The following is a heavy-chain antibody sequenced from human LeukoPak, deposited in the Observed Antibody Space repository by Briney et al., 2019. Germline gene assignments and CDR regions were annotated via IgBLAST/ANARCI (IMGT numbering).Heavy chain of an antibody. CDR1: GGSISSYY. CDR2: IYYSGST. Sequence: PSETLSLTCTVSGGSISSYYWSWIRQPPGKGLEWIGYIYYSGSTNYNPSLKSRVIISVDTSKNQFSLKLSSVTAADTAVYYCARVALSGWYYFDYWGQGTLVTVSS. V-gene: IGHV4-59*01. J-gene: IGHJ4*02. CDR3: ARVALSGWYYFDY. D-gene: IGHD6-19*01.